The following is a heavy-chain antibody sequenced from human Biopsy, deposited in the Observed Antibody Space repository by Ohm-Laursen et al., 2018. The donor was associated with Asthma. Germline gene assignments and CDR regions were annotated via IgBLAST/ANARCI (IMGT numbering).Heavy chain of an antibody. CDR3: ARAVSSSSYWYFDL. CDR1: GDAMSTSGSY. D-gene: IGHD6-6*01. Sequence: TLSLTCLVSGDAMSTSGSYWGWIRQSPGKGLEWIGSIYYSGRTYYNPSLESRVTISTDTSKNHFSLKAPSVTAADTAVYYCARAVSSSSYWYFDLWGRGDLVTVSS. V-gene: IGHV4-39*02. J-gene: IGHJ2*01. CDR2: IYYSGRT.